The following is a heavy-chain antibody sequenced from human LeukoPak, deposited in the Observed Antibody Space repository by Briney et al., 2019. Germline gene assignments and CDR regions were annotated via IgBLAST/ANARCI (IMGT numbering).Heavy chain of an antibody. CDR2: ISTDGYTT. D-gene: IGHD2-15*01. Sequence: GGSLRLSCAASGLAFSAYKMHWVRQAPRKGLVWVSRISTDGYTTDYADFVQGRFTASRDNTKNTWSLEMNSLRAEDTAVYYCIVGGSPGYWGQGTLVTVSS. CDR3: IVGGSPGY. V-gene: IGHV3-74*01. J-gene: IGHJ4*02. CDR1: GLAFSAYK.